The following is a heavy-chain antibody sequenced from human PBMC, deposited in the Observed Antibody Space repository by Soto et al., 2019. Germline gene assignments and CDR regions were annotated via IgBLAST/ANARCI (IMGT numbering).Heavy chain of an antibody. CDR1: GLTFSSYW. CDR3: ARWTHIVGATTSDY. V-gene: IGHV3-74*01. J-gene: IGHJ4*02. CDR2: INSDGSST. D-gene: IGHD1-26*01. Sequence: EVQLVESGGGLVQPGGSLGLSFAASGLTFSSYWLNWVRQVPGKGRVWVSRINSDGSSTSYADSGKGRFTISRDNAKNTLYLQMNSLRAEDTAVYYCARWTHIVGATTSDYWGQGTLVTVSS.